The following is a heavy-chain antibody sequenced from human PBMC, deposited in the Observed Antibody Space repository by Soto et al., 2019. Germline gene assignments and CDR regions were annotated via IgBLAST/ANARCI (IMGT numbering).Heavy chain of an antibody. J-gene: IGHJ3*01. CDR2: IFHGVTT. Sequence: QMQLQESGPGLVKPSGTLSLACAVSGVSVSSDNWWSLVRQPPGQGLAWIGAIFHGVTTNYNPSLKSRVTISVGRSRDQFSLTFTSVTAADTAIYYCVKNGWYSADVSGQGTKVIVSS. CDR1: GVSVSSDNW. D-gene: IGHD6-19*01. CDR3: VKNGWYSADV. V-gene: IGHV4-4*02.